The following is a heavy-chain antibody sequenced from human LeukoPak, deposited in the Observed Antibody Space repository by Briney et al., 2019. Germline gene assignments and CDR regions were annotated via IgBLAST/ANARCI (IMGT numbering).Heavy chain of an antibody. V-gene: IGHV3-48*04. Sequence: GGSLRLSCAASGFTFSSYSMNWVRQAPGKGLEWVSYISSSSSTIYYADSVKGRFTISRDNAKNSLYLQMNSLRAEDTAVYYCARDEGDQDEGLIVVVPAAEHYYYYGMDVWGQGTTVAVSS. CDR2: ISSSSSTI. CDR3: ARDEGDQDEGLIVVVPAAEHYYYYGMDV. CDR1: GFTFSSYS. J-gene: IGHJ6*02. D-gene: IGHD2-2*01.